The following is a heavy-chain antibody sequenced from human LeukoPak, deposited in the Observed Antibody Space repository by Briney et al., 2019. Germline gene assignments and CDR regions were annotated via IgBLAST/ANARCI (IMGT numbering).Heavy chain of an antibody. V-gene: IGHV1-8*01. CDR2: MNPNSGNT. CDR3: ARGQKATIRAYVY. J-gene: IGHJ4*02. CDR1: GYTFTSYD. D-gene: IGHD5-12*01. Sequence: ASVKVSCKASGYTFTSYDIYWVRQAAGQGLEWMGWMNPNSGNTGYAQKFQGRVTMTRNTSISTAYMELSSLRSEDTAVYYCARGQKATIRAYVYWGQGTLVTVSS.